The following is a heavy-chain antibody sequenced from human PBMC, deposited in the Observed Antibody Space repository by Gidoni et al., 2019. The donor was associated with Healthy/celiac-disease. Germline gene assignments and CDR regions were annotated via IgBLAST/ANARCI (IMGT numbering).Heavy chain of an antibody. CDR1: CGSISSYY. J-gene: IGHJ4*02. CDR3: ARGGEGITGTTAFDY. V-gene: IGHV4-59*01. Sequence: QVQLQESGPGLVKPSETLSLTCTVSCGSISSYYWCWIRQPPGKGLEWIGYIYYSGSTNYNPSLKSRVTISVDTSKNQFSRKLSSVTAADTAVYYCARGGEGITGTTAFDYWGQGTLVTVSS. D-gene: IGHD1-7*01. CDR2: IYYSGST.